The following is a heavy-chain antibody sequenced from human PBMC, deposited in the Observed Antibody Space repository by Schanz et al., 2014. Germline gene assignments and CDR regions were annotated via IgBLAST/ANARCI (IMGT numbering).Heavy chain of an antibody. D-gene: IGHD3-22*01. Sequence: VQLVESGGGLVQPGGSLRLSCAASTFTFSSYWMHWVRQAPGKGLVWVSRIDRDGSRTNYADSVRGRFTISRDDSKNTLYLQMNSLRPEDTAVYYCAKEDRTHSSDYVYWGQGTLVTVSS. V-gene: IGHV3-74*01. CDR1: TFTFSSYW. J-gene: IGHJ4*02. CDR2: IDRDGSRT. CDR3: AKEDRTHSSDYVY.